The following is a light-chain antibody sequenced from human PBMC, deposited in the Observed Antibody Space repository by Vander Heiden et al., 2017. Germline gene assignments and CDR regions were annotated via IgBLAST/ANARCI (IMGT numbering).Light chain of an antibody. J-gene: IGKJ3*01. CDR1: QSVSSSY. Sequence: EIVVTQSPGNLSLSPGERATLSGRASQSVSSSYLAWYQQKPGQTPRLLISGASSRATGIPDRFSGSGSGTDFTLTISRLEPEDFAVYYCQQYGSSPPFTFGPGTKVDIK. CDR2: GAS. V-gene: IGKV3-20*01. CDR3: QQYGSSPPFT.